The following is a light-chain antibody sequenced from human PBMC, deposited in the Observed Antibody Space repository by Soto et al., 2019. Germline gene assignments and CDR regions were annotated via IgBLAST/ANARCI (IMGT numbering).Light chain of an antibody. V-gene: IGLV2-14*03. Sequence: QSALTQPASVSGSPGQSITISCTGSNSDIGAYDYVSWYHQHPGQPPTLLIYDVTFRPSGVPYRFSGSESGTTAALTMSGLLTEDEDDYYCGAYARAALIFGGGTKLTVL. J-gene: IGLJ2*01. CDR2: DVT. CDR1: NSDIGAYDY. CDR3: GAYARAALI.